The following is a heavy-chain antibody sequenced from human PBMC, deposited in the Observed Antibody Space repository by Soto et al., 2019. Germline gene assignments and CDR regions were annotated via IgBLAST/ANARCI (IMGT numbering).Heavy chain of an antibody. J-gene: IGHJ1*01. CDR3: ARLQIYDSRAAPTPIFHP. CDR2: MYYNGNT. CDR1: GGSFTSTNYF. D-gene: IGHD3-22*01. V-gene: IGHV4-39*01. Sequence: QLQESGPGLVKPSETLSLTCTVSGGSFTSTNYFWGWIRQPPGKGLEWIGYMYYNGNTFYSPSLKNRVTMSVDTSNRQFSLDLSSVTAADTAMSYCARLQIYDSRAAPTPIFHPWVLCAMVTVSS.